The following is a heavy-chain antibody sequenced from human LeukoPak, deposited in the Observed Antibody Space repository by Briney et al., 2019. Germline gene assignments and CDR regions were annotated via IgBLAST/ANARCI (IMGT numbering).Heavy chain of an antibody. CDR2: INRDGSDK. CDR3: ARDYTYCSGGTCYDRFDY. V-gene: IGHV3-7*01. J-gene: IGHJ4*02. CDR1: GFTFSSYA. D-gene: IGHD2-15*01. Sequence: GGSLRLSCAASGFTFSSYAMSWVRQAPGKGPEWVANINRDGSDKHYMDSEKGRFTISRDNAESSLYLQMNSLRAEDTAVYYCARDYTYCSGGTCYDRFDYWGQGTLVTVSS.